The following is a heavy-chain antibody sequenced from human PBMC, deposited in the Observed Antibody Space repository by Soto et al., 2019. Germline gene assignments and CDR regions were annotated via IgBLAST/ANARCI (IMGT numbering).Heavy chain of an antibody. CDR1: GYTFTSYD. Sequence: GASVKVSCKASGYTFTSYDINRVRQATGQGLEWMGWMNPNSGNTGYAQKFQGRVTITADESTSTAYMELSSLTSEDTAVYFCARDTGGDHDAFDIWGQGTMVTVSS. D-gene: IGHD2-8*02. J-gene: IGHJ3*02. CDR2: MNPNSGNT. CDR3: ARDTGGDHDAFDI. V-gene: IGHV1-8*01.